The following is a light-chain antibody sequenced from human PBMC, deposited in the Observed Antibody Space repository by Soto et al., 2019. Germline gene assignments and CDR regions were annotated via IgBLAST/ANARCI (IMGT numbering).Light chain of an antibody. Sequence: EIVLTQSPATLSLSPGERATLSCRASQSVSSYLAWYHQKPGQAPRLPIYDASNRATGIPARFSGSGSGTDFTLTIRSLEPEDCAVYYCQPRSNWPPFTFGPGTKVDIK. V-gene: IGKV3-11*01. CDR3: QPRSNWPPFT. CDR1: QSVSSY. J-gene: IGKJ3*01. CDR2: DAS.